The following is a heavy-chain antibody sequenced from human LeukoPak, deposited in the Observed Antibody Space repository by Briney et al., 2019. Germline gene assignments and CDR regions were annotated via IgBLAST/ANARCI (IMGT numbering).Heavy chain of an antibody. D-gene: IGHD5-24*01. CDR1: GFTFSSYE. V-gene: IGHV3-30*02. J-gene: IGHJ4*02. CDR2: IRYQGIDK. CDR3: ATRTPQDGYNTLVY. Sequence: GGSLRLSCAASGFTFSSYEMNWVRQAPGKGLEWVAFIRYQGIDKYYGDSVKGRFTISRDNSDNTLYLQMNSLRAEDTAVYYCATRTPQDGYNTLVYWGQGALVTVSS.